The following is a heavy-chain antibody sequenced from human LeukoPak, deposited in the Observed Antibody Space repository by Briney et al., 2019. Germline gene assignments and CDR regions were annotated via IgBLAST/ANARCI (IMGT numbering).Heavy chain of an antibody. J-gene: IGHJ4*02. CDR3: ARGITGTGDFDY. CDR1: GYTFTSYD. D-gene: IGHD1-20*01. CDR2: IIPIFGTA. V-gene: IGHV1-69*05. Sequence: ASVKVSCKASGYTFTSYDINWVRQATGQGLEWMGGIIPIFGTANYAQKLQGRVTMTTDTSTSTAYMELRSLRSDDTAVYYCARGITGTGDFDYWGQGTLVTVSS.